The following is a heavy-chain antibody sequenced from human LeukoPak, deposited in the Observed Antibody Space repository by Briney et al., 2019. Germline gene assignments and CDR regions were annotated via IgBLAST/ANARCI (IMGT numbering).Heavy chain of an antibody. CDR1: GFTFSSYA. D-gene: IGHD3-3*01. CDR3: AKHVLRFLEWSRPDHFDY. J-gene: IGHJ4*02. V-gene: IGHV3-23*01. Sequence: GGSLRLSCAASGFTFSSYAMSWVRQAPGKGLEWVSAISGSGGSTYHADSVKGRFTISRDNSKNTLYLQMNSLRAEATAIYYCAKHVLRFLEWSRPDHFDYWGQGTLVTVSS. CDR2: ISGSGGST.